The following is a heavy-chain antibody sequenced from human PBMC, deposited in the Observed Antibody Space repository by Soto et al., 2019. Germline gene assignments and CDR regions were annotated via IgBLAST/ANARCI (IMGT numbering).Heavy chain of an antibody. CDR1: GGTFSSYT. V-gene: IGHV1-69*02. D-gene: IGHD5-12*01. J-gene: IGHJ4*02. CDR3: ARGGIVATPPDY. Sequence: QVQLVQSGAEVKKPGSSVKVSCKASGGTFSSYTISWVRQAPGQGLEWMGRIIPILGIANYAQKFQGRVTITADKSTSTAYMELSSLRSEDTAAYYCARGGIVATPPDYWGQGTLVTVSS. CDR2: IIPILGIA.